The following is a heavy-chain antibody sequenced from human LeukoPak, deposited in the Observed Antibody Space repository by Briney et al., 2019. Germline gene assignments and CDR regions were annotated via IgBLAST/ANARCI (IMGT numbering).Heavy chain of an antibody. CDR1: GFTFSSYW. Sequence: GGSLRLSCGASGFTFSSYWMHWARQAPGKGLVWVSRINNDGSSTSYADSVQGRFTISRDNSKNTLFLQMNSLRADDTAVYYCAKHPGDFTGIVNYYYMDVWGKGTTVTVSS. D-gene: IGHD1-26*01. J-gene: IGHJ6*03. V-gene: IGHV3-74*01. CDR3: AKHPGDFTGIVNYYYMDV. CDR2: INNDGSST.